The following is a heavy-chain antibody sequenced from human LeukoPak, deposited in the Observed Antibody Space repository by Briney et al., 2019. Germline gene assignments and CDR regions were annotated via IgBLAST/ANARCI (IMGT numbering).Heavy chain of an antibody. CDR3: ATPHYDILTGYQYYFDY. Sequence: ASVRVSCKVSGYTLTELSVHWVRQAPGKGLEWMGGFDPEDGETIYAQKFQGRVTMTEDISTDTAYMELSSLRSEDTAVYYCATPHYDILTGYQYYFDYWGQGTLVTVSS. V-gene: IGHV1-24*01. CDR1: GYTLTELS. J-gene: IGHJ4*02. D-gene: IGHD3-9*01. CDR2: FDPEDGET.